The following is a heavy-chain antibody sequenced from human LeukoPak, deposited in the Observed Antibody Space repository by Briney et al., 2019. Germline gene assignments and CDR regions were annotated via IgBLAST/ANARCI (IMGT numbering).Heavy chain of an antibody. CDR1: GGSISSGDYY. D-gene: IGHD4-11*01. J-gene: IGHJ4*02. CDR2: IYYSGST. Sequence: SQTLSLTCTVSGGSISSGDYYWSWIRQPPGKGLEWIGYIYYSGSTYYNPSLKSRVTISVDTSKNQFSLTLSSVTAVDTAVYYCGREGGPMTTVNWGQGTLVTVSS. V-gene: IGHV4-30-4*08. CDR3: GREGGPMTTVN.